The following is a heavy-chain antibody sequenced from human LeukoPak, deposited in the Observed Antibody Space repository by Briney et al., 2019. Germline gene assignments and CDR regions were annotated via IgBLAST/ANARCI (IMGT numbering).Heavy chain of an antibody. CDR1: GITFTSNR. D-gene: IGHD2-8*01. CDR3: APIGVGY. J-gene: IGHJ4*02. V-gene: IGHV3-74*01. CDR2: IKSDGIST. Sequence: GGSLRLSCAASGITFTSNRRWVGQAPGKGLVWVSRIKSDGISTSYADSVKGRFTIFRDSAKNALYLQMNSLRAEDTAVYFCAPIGVGYWGQGTLVTVSS.